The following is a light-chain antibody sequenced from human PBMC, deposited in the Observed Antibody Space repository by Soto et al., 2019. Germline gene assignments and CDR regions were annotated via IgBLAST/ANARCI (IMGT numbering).Light chain of an antibody. CDR2: DDN. J-gene: IGLJ2*01. V-gene: IGLV1-51*01. Sequence: QSVLTQPPSVSAAPGQKVTISCSGSSSNIGNNRVSWYQQLPGTAPKLLIYDDNNRPSGIPDRFSGSKSGTSATLGITGLQTGDEADYYCGTWDSSLSAGVFGGGTQLTVL. CDR3: GTWDSSLSAGV. CDR1: SSNIGNNR.